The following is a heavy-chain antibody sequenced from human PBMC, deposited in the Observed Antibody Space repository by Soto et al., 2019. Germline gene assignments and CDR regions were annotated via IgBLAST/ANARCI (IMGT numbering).Heavy chain of an antibody. CDR3: AREVSSSWYYWFDP. D-gene: IGHD6-13*01. Sequence: SETLSLTCAVSGGSISIGGYSWSCIRQPPGKGLEWIGYIYHSGSTYYNPSLKSRVTISVDRSKNQFSLKLSSVTAADTAVYYCAREVSSSWYYWFDPWGQGTLVTVSS. CDR1: GGSISIGGYS. J-gene: IGHJ5*02. V-gene: IGHV4-30-2*01. CDR2: IYHSGST.